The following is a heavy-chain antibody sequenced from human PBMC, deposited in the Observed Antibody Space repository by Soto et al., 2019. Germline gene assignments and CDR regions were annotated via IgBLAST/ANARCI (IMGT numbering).Heavy chain of an antibody. CDR3: PKDGVSRGRYIDRFYYYYGMDV. J-gene: IGHJ6*02. Sequence: QSGGSLRLSCAASGFTFSGYSMHWVRQAPGKGLEWVAVISYDASNEYFDDSVNVRFSISRENTKTTLYLQMNSLIAEDKAVYQCPKDGVSRGRYIDRFYYYYGMDVWRQGTTVTVS. V-gene: IGHV3-30*01. CDR1: GFTFSGYS. D-gene: IGHD3-9*01. CDR2: ISYDASNE.